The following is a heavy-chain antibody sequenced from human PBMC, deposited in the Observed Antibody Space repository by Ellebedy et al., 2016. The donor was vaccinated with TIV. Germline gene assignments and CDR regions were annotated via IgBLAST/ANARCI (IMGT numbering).Heavy chain of an antibody. J-gene: IGHJ4*02. CDR1: GFTFSGYW. CDR2: INSDGSST. D-gene: IGHD3-22*01. V-gene: IGHV3-74*01. CDR3: ALFYYDTSGYTDSFGY. Sequence: PGGSLRLSCAASGFTFSGYWMHWVRQAPGKGLVWVSRINSDGSSTSFADSVKGRFTVSRDNAKNTLYLQMNSLRAEETAVYYCALFYYDTSGYTDSFGYWGQGTLVTVSS.